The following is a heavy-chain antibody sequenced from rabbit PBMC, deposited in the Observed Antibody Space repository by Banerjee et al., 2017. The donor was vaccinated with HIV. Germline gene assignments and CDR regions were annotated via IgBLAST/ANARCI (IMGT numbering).Heavy chain of an antibody. Sequence: QEQLVEYGGDLVQPEGSLTLTCTASGFSFISNAMCWVRQAPGKGLEWIACINTISGDTVYATWAKGGFTISKASWTTVTLQMTSLTAADTASYFCARDLAGVSGWNFNLWGPGTLVTVS. CDR1: GFSFISNA. D-gene: IGHD1-1*01. CDR3: ARDLAGVSGWNFNL. V-gene: IGHV1S45*01. J-gene: IGHJ4*01. CDR2: INTISGDT.